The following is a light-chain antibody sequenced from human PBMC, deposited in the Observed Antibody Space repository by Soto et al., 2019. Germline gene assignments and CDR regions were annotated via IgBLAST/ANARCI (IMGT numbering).Light chain of an antibody. CDR3: SSYRSTTTV. V-gene: IGLV2-14*01. J-gene: IGLJ1*01. CDR1: SSDIGTYNF. CDR2: DVG. Sequence: QSALTQPASVSGSPGQSITISCTGTSSDIGTYNFVSWYQVHPGRAPKLIIHDVGDRPSGVSNRFSGSKSDNTASLTISGLQPEDEADYYCSSYRSTTTVFGTGTKVTVL.